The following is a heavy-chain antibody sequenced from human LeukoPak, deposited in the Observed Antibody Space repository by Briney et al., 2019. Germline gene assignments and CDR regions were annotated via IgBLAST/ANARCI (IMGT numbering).Heavy chain of an antibody. CDR2: ISSSSSLI. V-gene: IGHV3-21*01. CDR3: AKVDRGDYSSSPVPYYNYYMNV. J-gene: IGHJ6*03. Sequence: GGSLRLSCAASGFNLSSYETNWVRQAPGRGLEWVSCISSSSSLISYSDSVRGRFTISRDNAKNLLYLHMNSLRVEDTAVYYCAKVDRGDYSSSPVPYYNYYMNVWGKGTTVTVSS. CDR1: GFNLSSYE. D-gene: IGHD6-13*01.